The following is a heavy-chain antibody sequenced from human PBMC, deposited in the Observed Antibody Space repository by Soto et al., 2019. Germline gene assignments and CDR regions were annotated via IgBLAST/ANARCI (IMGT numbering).Heavy chain of an antibody. Sequence: QVQLVQSGAEVKKPGSSVKVSCKTSGGTFSSYAISWVRQAPRQGLEWMGGIVPLFRTVNYAQKFQGRVTITAGDSTSTAYMELSSLSSEDTAVYYCARGGFSGSYFAYWGQGTLVTVSS. V-gene: IGHV1-69*01. CDR3: ARGGFSGSYFAY. CDR1: GGTFSSYA. J-gene: IGHJ4*02. D-gene: IGHD1-26*01. CDR2: IVPLFRTV.